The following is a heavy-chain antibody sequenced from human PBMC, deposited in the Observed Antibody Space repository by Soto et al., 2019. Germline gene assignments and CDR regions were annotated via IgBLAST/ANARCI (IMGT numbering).Heavy chain of an antibody. V-gene: IGHV3-15*01. CDR2: MKSKTDAGTT. CDR1: GFTFANAW. J-gene: IGHJ4*02. D-gene: IGHD5-12*01. CDR3: LTERGAVSYKGYGREDH. Sequence: EVQLVESGGGLVKPGESLTLSCAASGFTFANAWMSWVRQAPGKGLEWVGRMKSKTDAGTTDFAAPVKGRFSISRDDSNNTWYLHMTNVKAEDTAMYYCLTERGAVSYKGYGREDHWGQGTLVIVSS.